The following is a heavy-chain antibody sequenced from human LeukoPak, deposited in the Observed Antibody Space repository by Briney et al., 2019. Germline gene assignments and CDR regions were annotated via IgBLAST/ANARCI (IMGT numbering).Heavy chain of an antibody. Sequence: ASVKVSCKTSGYTFTGYYMHWVRQAPGQGLEWMGWIDPNSGGTNYAQKFQGRVTMTRDTSISTAYMVLNRLRSDDTAVYSCAREYYYSSGNYYNRIDYWGQGTLVTVSS. CDR2: IDPNSGGT. D-gene: IGHD3-10*01. CDR3: AREYYYSSGNYYNRIDY. CDR1: GYTFTGYY. J-gene: IGHJ4*02. V-gene: IGHV1-2*02.